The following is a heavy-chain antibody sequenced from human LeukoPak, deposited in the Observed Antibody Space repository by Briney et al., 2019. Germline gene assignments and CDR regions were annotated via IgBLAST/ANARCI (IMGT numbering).Heavy chain of an antibody. Sequence: SETLSLTCTVSGGSISSYYWSWIRQPPGKGLEWIGYIYYSGSTNYNPSLKSQVTISVDTSKNQFSLKLSSVTAADTAVYYCASQVGVQGGFDYWGQGTLVTVSS. V-gene: IGHV4-59*01. D-gene: IGHD1-1*01. J-gene: IGHJ4*02. CDR1: GGSISSYY. CDR2: IYYSGST. CDR3: ASQVGVQGGFDY.